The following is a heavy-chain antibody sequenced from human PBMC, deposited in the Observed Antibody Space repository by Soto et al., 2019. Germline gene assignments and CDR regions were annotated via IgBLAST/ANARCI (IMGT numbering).Heavy chain of an antibody. CDR3: ASHPYYYDSSGHYPDAFDI. CDR2: ISSSSSYI. Sequence: GGSLRLSCAASGFTFSSYSMNWVRQAPGKGLEWVSSISSSSSYIYYADSVKGRFTISRDNAKNSLYLQMNSLRAEDTAVYYCASHPYYYDSSGHYPDAFDIWGQGTMVTVSS. CDR1: GFTFSSYS. D-gene: IGHD3-22*01. V-gene: IGHV3-21*01. J-gene: IGHJ3*02.